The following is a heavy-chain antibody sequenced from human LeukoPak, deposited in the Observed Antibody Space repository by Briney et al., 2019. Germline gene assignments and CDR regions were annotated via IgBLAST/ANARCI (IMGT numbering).Heavy chain of an antibody. D-gene: IGHD6-19*01. CDR3: AKDPSYNSGWNKFFHQ. Sequence: GGSLRLSCAASGFTFNNYAMSWVRQAPGKGLEWVSSISGSAGSTYYADSVKGRFTVSRDNSKKTLYLQVNSLRVQDTAMYYCAKDPSYNSGWNKFFHQWGQGTLVTVSS. CDR2: ISGSAGST. V-gene: IGHV3-23*01. CDR1: GFTFNNYA. J-gene: IGHJ1*01.